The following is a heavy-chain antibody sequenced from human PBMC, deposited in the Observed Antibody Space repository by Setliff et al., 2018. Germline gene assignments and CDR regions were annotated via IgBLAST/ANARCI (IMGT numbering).Heavy chain of an antibody. CDR2: ISPYTGNA. J-gene: IGHJ4*02. D-gene: IGHD3-22*01. Sequence: ASVKVSCKASGYTFTNYGVTWVRQAPGQGLEWVGWISPYTGNAYYAPKFQGRVSLTTDTSTTTAYMELRSLRPDDTAVYYCARINFYVSSGYYYASDNWGQGTLVTVSS. V-gene: IGHV1-18*01. CDR3: ARINFYVSSGYYYASDN. CDR1: GYTFTNYG.